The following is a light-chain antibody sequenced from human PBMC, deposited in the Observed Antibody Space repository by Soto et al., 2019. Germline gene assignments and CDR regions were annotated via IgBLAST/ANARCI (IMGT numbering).Light chain of an antibody. Sequence: IQLTQSPSSLSASVGDRVTIACRASQGISSYLAWYQQKPGKAPELLIYAASTLQSGVPSRFSGSGSGTDFTLTISCLQSEDFATYYCQQYYSFPWTFGQGTKVDI. CDR2: AAS. CDR3: QQYYSFPWT. CDR1: QGISSY. V-gene: IGKV1-9*01. J-gene: IGKJ1*01.